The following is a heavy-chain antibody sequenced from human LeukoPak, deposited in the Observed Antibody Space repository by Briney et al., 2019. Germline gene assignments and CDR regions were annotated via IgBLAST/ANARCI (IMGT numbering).Heavy chain of an antibody. V-gene: IGHV3-23*01. CDR2: ISDSGDYT. J-gene: IGHJ4*02. D-gene: IGHD2-8*01. Sequence: GGSLRLSCAGSGFTFSSYAMSWVRQAPGQALEWVSVISDSGDYTSYADSVRGRFTISRDNSRNTLYLQMISLRPEDTAVYYCAKDTSIGKYCTNGVCSPFDYWGQGTLVTVSS. CDR3: AKDTSIGKYCTNGVCSPFDY. CDR1: GFTFSSYA.